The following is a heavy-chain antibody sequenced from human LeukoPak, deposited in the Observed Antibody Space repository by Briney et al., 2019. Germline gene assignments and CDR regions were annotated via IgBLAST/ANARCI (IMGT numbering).Heavy chain of an antibody. CDR3: AGGSGSYFVY. V-gene: IGHV4-59*08. D-gene: IGHD3-10*01. CDR1: GGSISSYY. CDR2: IYYRGST. Sequence: PWEPLSLTCTVSGGSISSYYWSWIRQPPGKGLEWIGYIYYRGSTNYNPSLKSRVTISVDTSKKQFSLKLSSVTAADTAVYYCAGGSGSYFVYWGQGTLVTVSS. J-gene: IGHJ4*02.